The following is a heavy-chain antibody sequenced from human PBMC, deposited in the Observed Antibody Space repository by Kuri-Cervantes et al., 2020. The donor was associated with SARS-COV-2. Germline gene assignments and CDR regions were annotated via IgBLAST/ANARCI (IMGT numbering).Heavy chain of an antibody. J-gene: IGHJ3*02. Sequence: KVSCKGSGYSFTSYCIGWVRQMPGKGLEWMGIIYPGDSDTRYSPSFQGQVTISADKSISTAYLQWSSLKASDTAMYYCARQEGCSSTSCYGDAFDIWGQGTMVTVSS. CDR2: IYPGDSDT. D-gene: IGHD2-2*01. CDR3: ARQEGCSSTSCYGDAFDI. CDR1: GYSFTSYC. V-gene: IGHV5-51*01.